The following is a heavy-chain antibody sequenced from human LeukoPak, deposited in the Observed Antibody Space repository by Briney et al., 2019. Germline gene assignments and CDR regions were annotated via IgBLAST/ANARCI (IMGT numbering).Heavy chain of an antibody. D-gene: IGHD4-17*01. CDR2: ISGSGGST. Sequence: GGSLRLSCAASGFTFSSYAMGWVRQAPGKGLEWVSLISGSGGSTYYADSVKGRFTVSRDNSKNTEYLQTNSLRAEDTAIYYCAKDDDDGDHVVVDHWGQGTLVTVSS. V-gene: IGHV3-23*01. J-gene: IGHJ4*02. CDR3: AKDDDDGDHVVVDH. CDR1: GFTFSSYA.